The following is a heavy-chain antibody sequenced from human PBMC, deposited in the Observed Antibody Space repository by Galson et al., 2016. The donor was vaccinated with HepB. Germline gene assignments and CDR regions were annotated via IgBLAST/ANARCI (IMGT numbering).Heavy chain of an antibody. D-gene: IGHD6-19*01. CDR1: GFTFSSYA. J-gene: IGHJ4*02. CDR2: ISYDESNK. Sequence: SLRLSCAASGFTFSSYAMHWVRQAPGKGLEWVAIISYDESNKYYADAVKGRFTISRDNSKNTLYLQMNSLRVEDTAVYYCARDRTTGDSSAWYDALDYWGQGTPVTISS. V-gene: IGHV3-30*04. CDR3: ARDRTTGDSSAWYDALDY.